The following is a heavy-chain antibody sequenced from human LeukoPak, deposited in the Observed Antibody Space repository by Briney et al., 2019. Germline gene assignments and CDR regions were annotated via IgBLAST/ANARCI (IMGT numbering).Heavy chain of an antibody. Sequence: SVKVSCKASGGTFSSYAISWVRQAPGQGLEWMGGIIPIFGTANYAQEFQGRVTITTDESTSTAYMELSSLRSEDTAVYYCARLYYYDSSDYWGQGTLVTVSS. CDR3: ARLYYYDSSDY. CDR1: GGTFSSYA. V-gene: IGHV1-69*05. J-gene: IGHJ4*02. CDR2: IIPIFGTA. D-gene: IGHD3-22*01.